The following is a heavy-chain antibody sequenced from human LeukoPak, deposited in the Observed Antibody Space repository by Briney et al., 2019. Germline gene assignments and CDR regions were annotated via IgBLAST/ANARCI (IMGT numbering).Heavy chain of an antibody. V-gene: IGHV1-2*02. Sequence: GASVKVSCKASGGTFSSYAISWVRQAPGQGLEWMGWINPNSGGTNYAQKFQGRVTMTRDTSISTAYMELSRLRSDDTAVYYCAREPRSQLWFVFISWGQGTLVTVSS. D-gene: IGHD5-18*01. CDR3: AREPRSQLWFVFIS. J-gene: IGHJ4*02. CDR2: INPNSGGT. CDR1: GGTFSSYA.